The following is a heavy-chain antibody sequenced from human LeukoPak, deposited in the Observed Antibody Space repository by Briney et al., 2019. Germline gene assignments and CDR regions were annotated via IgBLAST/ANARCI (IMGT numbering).Heavy chain of an antibody. J-gene: IGHJ4*02. CDR3: ARDWGTSSLYLVN. CDR1: GYTFTGYY. V-gene: IGHV1-2*06. CDR2: INPNSGGT. D-gene: IGHD6-6*01. Sequence: ASVKVSCKASGYTFTGYYMHWVRQAPGQGLEWMGRINPNSGGTNYAQKFQGRVTMTRDTSISTAYMELSSLRIDDTAVYYCARDWGTSSLYLVNWGQGTLVTVSS.